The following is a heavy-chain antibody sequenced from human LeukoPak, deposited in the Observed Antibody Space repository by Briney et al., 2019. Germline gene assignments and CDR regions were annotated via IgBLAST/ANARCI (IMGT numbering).Heavy chain of an antibody. Sequence: ASVKVSCKASGYTFTSYGISWVRQAPGQGLEWMGWISAYNGNTNYAQKLQGRVTMTTDTSTSTAYMELRSPRSDDTAVYYCARSSRSGSGYSYWFDPWGQGTLVTVSS. J-gene: IGHJ5*02. D-gene: IGHD3-3*01. CDR2: ISAYNGNT. CDR1: GYTFTSYG. CDR3: ARSSRSGSGYSYWFDP. V-gene: IGHV1-18*01.